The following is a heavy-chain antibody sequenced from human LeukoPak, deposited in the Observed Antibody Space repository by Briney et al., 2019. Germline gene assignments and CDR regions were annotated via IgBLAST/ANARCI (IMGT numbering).Heavy chain of an antibody. Sequence: WETLSLTCTVSGGSISSYYWSWIRQPPGKGLEWIGYIYYSGSTNYNPSLKSRVTISLDTSKNQFSLKLSSVSAADTAVYYCAREAYSNYVDYWGQGTLVTVSS. CDR2: IYYSGST. CDR3: AREAYSNYVDY. J-gene: IGHJ4*02. CDR1: GGSISSYY. D-gene: IGHD4-11*01. V-gene: IGHV4-59*01.